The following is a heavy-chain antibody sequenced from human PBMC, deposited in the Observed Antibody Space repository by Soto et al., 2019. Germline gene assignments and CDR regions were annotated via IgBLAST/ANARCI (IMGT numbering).Heavy chain of an antibody. CDR1: GYRVTTYW. J-gene: IGHJ4*02. CDR3: ARPSSGWTGMKNFDY. V-gene: IGHV5-51*07. Sequence: PGESLKISCKGSGYRVTTYWIGWVHQMPGKGLEWMGIIYPGDSDTRYSPSFQGQVTISADKSIFTSYLQWSSLKASDTAIYYCARPSSGWTGMKNFDYWGLGTLVTVSS. CDR2: IYPGDSDT. D-gene: IGHD6-19*01.